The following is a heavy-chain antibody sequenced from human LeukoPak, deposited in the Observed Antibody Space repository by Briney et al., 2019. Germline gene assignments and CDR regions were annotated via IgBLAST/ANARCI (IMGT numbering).Heavy chain of an antibody. CDR2: IYYSGST. J-gene: IGHJ4*02. D-gene: IGHD3-22*01. CDR1: GGSISSYY. Sequence: SETLSLTCTVSGGSISSYYWSWIRQPPGKGLEWIGYIYYSGSTNYNPSLKSRVTISVDTSKNQFSLKLSSVTAADTAVYYCAGRTRSDYYYLFDYWGQGTLVTVSS. CDR3: AGRTRSDYYYLFDY. V-gene: IGHV4-59*01.